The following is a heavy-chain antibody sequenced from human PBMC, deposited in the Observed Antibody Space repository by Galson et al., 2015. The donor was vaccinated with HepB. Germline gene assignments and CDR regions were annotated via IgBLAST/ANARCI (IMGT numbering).Heavy chain of an antibody. Sequence: SLRLSCAASGFTFSSYEMNWVRQAPGKGLEWVSYISSSGSTIYYADSVKGRFTISRDNAKNSLYLQMNSLRAEDTAVYYCARERVGWYFDLWGRDTLVTVSS. CDR3: ARERVGWYFDL. CDR2: ISSSGSTI. CDR1: GFTFSSYE. V-gene: IGHV3-48*03. J-gene: IGHJ2*01.